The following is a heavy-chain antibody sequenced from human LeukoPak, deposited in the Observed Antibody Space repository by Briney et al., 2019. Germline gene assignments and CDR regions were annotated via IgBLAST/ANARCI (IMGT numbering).Heavy chain of an antibody. D-gene: IGHD2-8*01. CDR3: ARDMLAVPSNWFDP. J-gene: IGHJ5*02. CDR1: GYTFSSYG. V-gene: IGHV1-18*01. Sequence: ASVKVSCKASGYTFSSYGISWVRQAPGQGLEWMGWISGYNGNTNYAQKLQGRVTMTTDTSTSTAYMELRSLRSEDTAVYFCARDMLAVPSNWFDPWGQGTLVTVSS. CDR2: ISGYNGNT.